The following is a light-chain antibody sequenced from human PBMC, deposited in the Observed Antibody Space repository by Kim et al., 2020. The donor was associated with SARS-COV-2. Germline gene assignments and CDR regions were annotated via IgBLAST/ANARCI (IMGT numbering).Light chain of an antibody. CDR1: SRRSYY. CDR2: GKN. J-gene: IGLJ2*01. V-gene: IGLV3-19*01. CDR3: NSRDSNDNVV. Sequence: VALRQTVRITCQGDSRRSYYATWYQQQPGQAPILVIYGKNNRPSGTPDRFSGSSAENTASLTIAGTQAGDEADYYCNSRDSNDNVVFGGGTQLTVL.